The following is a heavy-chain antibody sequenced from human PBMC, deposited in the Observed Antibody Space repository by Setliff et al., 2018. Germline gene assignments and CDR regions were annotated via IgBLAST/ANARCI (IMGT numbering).Heavy chain of an antibody. Sequence: GGSLRLSCAASGFNFNTYTMSWVRQAPGKGLEWVSAISSSGSFEFYADSVKGRFTISRDNANNSMSLQMNSLRAEDSGVYYCTRALAEGSPAYWGQGTLVTVSS. CDR3: TRALAEGSPAY. V-gene: IGHV3-21*01. J-gene: IGHJ4*02. CDR2: ISSSGSFE. CDR1: GFNFNTYT. D-gene: IGHD2-15*01.